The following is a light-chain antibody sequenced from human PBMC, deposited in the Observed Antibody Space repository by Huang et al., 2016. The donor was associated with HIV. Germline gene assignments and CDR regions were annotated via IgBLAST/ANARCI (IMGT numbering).Light chain of an antibody. CDR1: QSVLSNSNNKNY. Sequence: DIVMTQSPDSLAVSLGEWATINCKSSQSVLSNSNNKNYLAWYQQKPGQPPKLPIYLASTRQSGVPDRFSGSGSGTDFTLAVSNLQAEDVAVYYCQQYFELRHTFGQGTKLDIK. CDR2: LAS. CDR3: QQYFELRHT. J-gene: IGKJ2*01. V-gene: IGKV4-1*01.